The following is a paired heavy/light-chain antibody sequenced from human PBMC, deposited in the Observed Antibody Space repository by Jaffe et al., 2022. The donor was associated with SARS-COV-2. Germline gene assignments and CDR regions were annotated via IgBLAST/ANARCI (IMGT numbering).Light chain of an antibody. Sequence: DIVMTQSPLSLAVTPGEPASISCRSSQSLLHSNGYNYLDWYLQKPGQSPQFLIYLGSNRAAGVPDRFSGSGSGTDFTLKISRVEAEDVGIYYCMQALQTPYTFGQGTKLEIK. CDR1: QSLLHSNGYNY. CDR3: MQALQTPYT. CDR2: LGS. V-gene: IGKV2-28*01. J-gene: IGKJ2*01.
Heavy chain of an antibody. CDR1: GYSFTSHW. CDR2: IYPSDSDT. D-gene: IGHD2-8*01. Sequence: EVQLVQSGAEVKKPGESLKISCKASGYSFTSHWIGWVRQMPGKGLEWMGIIYPSDSDTRYSPSFQGQVTISADKSISTAYVQWSSLRASDTAIYYCARHVGTWVCSNGVCHKENYYGMDVWGQGTTVTVSS. CDR3: ARHVGTWVCSNGVCHKENYYGMDV. J-gene: IGHJ6*02. V-gene: IGHV5-51*01.